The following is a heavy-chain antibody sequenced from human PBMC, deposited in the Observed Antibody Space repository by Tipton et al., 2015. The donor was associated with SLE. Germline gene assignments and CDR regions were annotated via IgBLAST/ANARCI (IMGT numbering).Heavy chain of an antibody. J-gene: IGHJ3*02. CDR1: GGSISSGSYY. CDR3: ARDRGGSYNDAFDI. D-gene: IGHD1-26*01. Sequence: TLSLTCTVSGGSISSGSYYWSWIRQPAGKGLEWIGRIYTSGSTNYNPSLKSRVTISVDTSKNQFSLKLSSVTAADMAVYYCARDRGGSYNDAFDIWGQGTMVTVSS. CDR2: IYTSGST. V-gene: IGHV4-61*02.